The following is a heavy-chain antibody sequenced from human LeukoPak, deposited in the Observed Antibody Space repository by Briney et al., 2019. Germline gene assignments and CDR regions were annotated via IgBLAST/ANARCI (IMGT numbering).Heavy chain of an antibody. CDR1: GGSISSYY. D-gene: IGHD3-3*01. CDR2: IYYSGST. Sequence: SETLSLTCTVSGGSISSYYWSWIRQPPGKGLEWIGYIYYSGSTNYNPSLKSRVTISVDTSKNQFSLKLSSVTAADTAVYYCAREDDTIFGVVDYWGQGTLVTVSS. CDR3: AREDDTIFGVVDY. J-gene: IGHJ4*02. V-gene: IGHV4-59*12.